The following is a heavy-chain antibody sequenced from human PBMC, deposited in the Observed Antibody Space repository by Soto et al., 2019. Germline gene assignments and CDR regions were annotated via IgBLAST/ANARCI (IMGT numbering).Heavy chain of an antibody. CDR1: GYTFTSYD. V-gene: IGHV1-8*01. J-gene: IGHJ4*02. CDR3: ARGGRISGVY. CDR2: MDTNSGNT. Sequence: QVQLVQSGAEVKKPGASVKVSCKASGYTFTSYDINWVRQATGQGREWMGWMDTNSGNTGYAQKFKGRVTMTRNTSISTAYMELSSLRSADAAVYYCARGGRISGVYWGQGTLVTVSS. D-gene: IGHD1-26*01.